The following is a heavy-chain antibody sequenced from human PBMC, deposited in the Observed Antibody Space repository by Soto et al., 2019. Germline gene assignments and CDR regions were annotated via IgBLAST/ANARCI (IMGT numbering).Heavy chain of an antibody. J-gene: IGHJ6*02. D-gene: IGHD6-19*01. V-gene: IGHV1-3*01. CDR3: ARGIAVAPYYYYGMDV. CDR1: GYTFTSYA. CDR2: INAGNGNT. Sequence: ASVKVSCKASGYTFTSYAMHWVRQAPGQRLEWMGWINAGNGNTKYSQKFQGRVTITRDTSASTAYMELSSLRSEDTAVYYCARGIAVAPYYYYGMDVWGQGTTVTVSS.